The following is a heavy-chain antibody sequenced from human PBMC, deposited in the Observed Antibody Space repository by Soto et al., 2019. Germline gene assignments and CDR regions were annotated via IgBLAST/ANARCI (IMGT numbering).Heavy chain of an antibody. CDR3: ASRRDIPAYDY. V-gene: IGHV3-23*01. Sequence: EVQLLESEGGLVQPGGSLKLSCAASGFTFSTYAMSWVRQAPGKGLEWVSAISPTGGETYYADSVKGRFTISRDNFKNTLYLQMNSLRAEDTAVYYCASRRDIPAYDYWGQGTLVTVSS. CDR1: GFTFSTYA. D-gene: IGHD2-15*01. CDR2: ISPTGGET. J-gene: IGHJ4*02.